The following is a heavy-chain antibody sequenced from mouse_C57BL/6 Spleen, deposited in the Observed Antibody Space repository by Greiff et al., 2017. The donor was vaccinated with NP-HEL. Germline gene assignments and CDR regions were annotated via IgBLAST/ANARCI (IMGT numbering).Heavy chain of an antibody. D-gene: IGHD3-2*02. CDR2: ISYSGST. CDR1: GYSITSGYD. CDR3: ARGGSSGYLYYFDY. V-gene: IGHV3-1*01. J-gene: IGHJ2*01. Sequence: EVKLQESGPGMVKPSQSLSLTCTVTGYSITSGYDWHWIRHFPGNKLEWMGYISYSGSTNYNPSLKSRISITHDTSKNHFFLKLNSVTTEDTATYYCARGGSSGYLYYFDYWGQGTTLTVSS.